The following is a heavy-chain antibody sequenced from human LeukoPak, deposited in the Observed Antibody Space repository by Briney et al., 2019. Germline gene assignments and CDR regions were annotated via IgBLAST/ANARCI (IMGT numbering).Heavy chain of an antibody. V-gene: IGHV3-23*01. CDR2: ISGSGGRP. J-gene: IGHJ3*02. D-gene: IGHD5-24*01. CDR1: GFTFSSYA. CDR3: ARGRDGYNLVDAFDI. Sequence: GGSLRLSCAASGFTFSSYAMSWVRQAPGKGLEWVSVISGSGGRPYYEDSVKGRFTISRDNAKNSLYLQMNSLRAEDTAVYYCARGRDGYNLVDAFDIWGQGIMVTVSS.